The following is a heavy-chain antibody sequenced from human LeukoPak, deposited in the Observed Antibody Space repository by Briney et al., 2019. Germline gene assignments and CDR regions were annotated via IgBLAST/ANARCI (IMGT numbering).Heavy chain of an antibody. J-gene: IGHJ4*02. CDR2: IYPGDSDT. Sequence: GESLKISCKGSGYSFTSYWIGWVRQMPGKGLEWMGIIYPGDSDTRYSPSFQGQVTISADKSISTAYLQWSSLKASDTAMYYCARLEVDYYGSGSYYSLWGQGTLVTVSS. V-gene: IGHV5-51*01. D-gene: IGHD3-10*01. CDR1: GYSFTSYW. CDR3: ARLEVDYYGSGSYYSL.